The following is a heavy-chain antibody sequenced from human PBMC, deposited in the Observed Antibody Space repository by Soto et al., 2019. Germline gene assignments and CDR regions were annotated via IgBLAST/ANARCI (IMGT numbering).Heavy chain of an antibody. CDR3: AIRMYSTRWYYLDY. Sequence: EMQLLESGGGLVQAGGSLRLSGAASGFTVSSYALNWVRQAPGKGLEWVSGISASTYYADSVKGRFTISRDTSKNTLYLQMNSLRAEDTAIYFCAIRMYSTRWYYLDYWGHGTLVTVSS. CDR2: ISAST. D-gene: IGHD6-13*01. J-gene: IGHJ4*01. V-gene: IGHV3-23*01. CDR1: GFTVSSYA.